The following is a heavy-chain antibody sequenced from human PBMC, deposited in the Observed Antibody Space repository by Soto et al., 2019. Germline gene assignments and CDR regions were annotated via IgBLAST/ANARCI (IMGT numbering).Heavy chain of an antibody. V-gene: IGHV1-69*02. Sequence: QVNLVQSGAEMRKPGSSVKVSCKTSGVTLNNYIIGWVRQAPGQGLEWMGRIIPILGIPNYSQRFQDRLTITADRSTNTVFMALSSLRSEDTAIYFCARGGVVASGDYSTWGQGTLVTVSS. CDR3: ARGGVVASGDYST. CDR2: IIPILGIP. CDR1: GVTLNNYI. J-gene: IGHJ5*02. D-gene: IGHD4-17*01.